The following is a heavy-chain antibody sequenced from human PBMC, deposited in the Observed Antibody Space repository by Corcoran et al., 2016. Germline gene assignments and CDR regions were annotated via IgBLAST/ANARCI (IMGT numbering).Heavy chain of an antibody. Sequence: QVQLVQSGAEVKKPGASVKVSCKASGYTFINHDINWVRQATGQGIEWMGWMNSNSGNTGYAQMFQGRVTMTRDTSIDTAYLELSSLRYDDTAVYFCMRGSGQDGRDWFDPWGQGTAVIVSS. V-gene: IGHV1-8*01. CDR3: MRGSGQDGRDWFDP. CDR1: GYTFINHD. J-gene: IGHJ5*02. D-gene: IGHD6-19*01. CDR2: MNSNSGNT.